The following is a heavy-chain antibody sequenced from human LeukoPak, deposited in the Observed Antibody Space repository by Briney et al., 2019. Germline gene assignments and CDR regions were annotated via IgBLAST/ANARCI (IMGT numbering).Heavy chain of an antibody. J-gene: IGHJ6*03. CDR3: ARLMTTVTTFGYYYYYMDV. D-gene: IGHD4-17*01. CDR2: NYTSGST. Sequence: SETLSLTCTVSGGSISSYYWSWIRQPPGKGLEWIGYNYTSGSTNYNPSLKSRVTISVDTSKNQFSLKLSSVTAADTAVYYCARLMTTVTTFGYYYYYMDVWGKGTTVTVSS. V-gene: IGHV4-4*09. CDR1: GGSISSYY.